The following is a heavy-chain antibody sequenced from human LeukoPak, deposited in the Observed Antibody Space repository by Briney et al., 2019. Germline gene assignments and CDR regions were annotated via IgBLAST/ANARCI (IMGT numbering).Heavy chain of an antibody. J-gene: IGHJ4*02. CDR2: IYYSGST. CDR3: ARAGTYYDSGGYSRGIDY. D-gene: IGHD3-22*01. V-gene: IGHV4-59*01. Sequence: PSETLSLTCTVSGGSISSYYWSWIRQPPGKGLEWIGYIYYSGSTNYNPSLKSRVTISVDTSKNQFSLKLSSVTAADTAVYYCARAGTYYDSGGYSRGIDYWGQGTLVTVSS. CDR1: GGSISSYY.